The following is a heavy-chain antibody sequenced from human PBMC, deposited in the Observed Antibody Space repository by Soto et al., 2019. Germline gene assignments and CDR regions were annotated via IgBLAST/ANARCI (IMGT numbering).Heavy chain of an antibody. CDR1: GYNCANSW. CDR3: ARGHSNGWYQHFDF. CDR2: IYPGDSDT. J-gene: IGHJ4*02. V-gene: IGHV5-51*01. D-gene: IGHD6-19*01. Sequence: PWASLKISCHCPGYNCANSWIGWVRQMHGKGLEWVGVIYPGDSDTSYGPSFQRHATIQADKSISTAYLQWSSLKASDTAIYSCARGHSNGWYQHFDFWGQGTLVTVSS.